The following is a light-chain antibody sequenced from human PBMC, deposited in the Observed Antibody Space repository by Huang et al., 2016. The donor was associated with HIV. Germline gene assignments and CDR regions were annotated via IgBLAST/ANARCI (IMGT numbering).Light chain of an antibody. V-gene: IGKV4-1*01. Sequence: DIVMTQSPDSLAVSPGERATINCKSSQTVLYSLNKKNYLAWFQHKPGRPPKLLIYWATTRESGVPGRFSGSGSGTDFTLTINNLQAEDVAVYFCLQYYSVPQTFGHGTKVEIK. CDR1: QTVLYSLNKKNY. CDR3: LQYYSVPQT. J-gene: IGKJ1*01. CDR2: WAT.